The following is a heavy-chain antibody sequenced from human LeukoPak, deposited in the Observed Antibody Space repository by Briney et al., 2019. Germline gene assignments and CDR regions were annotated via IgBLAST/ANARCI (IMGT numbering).Heavy chain of an antibody. V-gene: IGHV3-64*01. J-gene: IGHJ4*02. D-gene: IGHD6-19*01. CDR3: AREFSSTGWSGDYFDY. CDR2: ISSNGGST. Sequence: GGSLRLSCAASGFTFSSYAMHWVRQAPGKGLEYVSAISSNGGSTYYANSVKGRFTISRDNSKNTLYLQMGSLGAEDMAVYYCAREFSSTGWSGDYFDYWGQGTLVTVSS. CDR1: GFTFSSYA.